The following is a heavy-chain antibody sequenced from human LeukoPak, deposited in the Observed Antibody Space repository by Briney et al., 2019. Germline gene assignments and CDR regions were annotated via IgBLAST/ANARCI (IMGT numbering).Heavy chain of an antibody. CDR2: ISYDGSNK. CDR1: GFTFSSYA. CDR3: AKDGTYYGDFDY. V-gene: IGHV3-30*04. D-gene: IGHD4-17*01. J-gene: IGHJ4*02. Sequence: GGSLRLSCAASGFTFSSYAMHWVRQAPGKGLEWVALISYDGSNKYFADSVKGRFTISRDNSKNTLYLQMNSLRADDTAVYYCAKDGTYYGDFDYWGQGTLVTVSS.